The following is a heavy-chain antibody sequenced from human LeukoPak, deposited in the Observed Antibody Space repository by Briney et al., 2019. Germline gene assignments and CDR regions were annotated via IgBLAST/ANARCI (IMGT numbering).Heavy chain of an antibody. V-gene: IGHV1-69*13. CDR3: ARANYYGSGTPYYYYMDV. D-gene: IGHD3-10*01. CDR2: IIPIFGTA. Sequence: SVKVSCKASGGTFSSYAISWVRQAPGQGLEWMGGIIPIFGTANYAQKFQGRVTITADESTSTAYMELSSLRSEDTAVYYCARANYYGSGTPYYYYMDVWGKGTTVTVSS. CDR1: GGTFSSYA. J-gene: IGHJ6*03.